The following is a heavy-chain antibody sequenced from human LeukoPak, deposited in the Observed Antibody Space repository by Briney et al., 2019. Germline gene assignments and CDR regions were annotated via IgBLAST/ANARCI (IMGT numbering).Heavy chain of an antibody. V-gene: IGHV3-21*01. J-gene: IGHJ6*03. CDR2: ISTVSTYK. CDR1: GFTFTDYS. CDR3: ARDGSGFYLYYYMDV. D-gene: IGHD6-25*01. Sequence: GGSLRLSCAASGFTFTDYSMTWFRQAPGKGLEWVSSISTVSTYKFYSDSVKGRFTISRDNAKNILYLQMSSLSAEDTAVYYCARDGSGFYLYYYMDVWGRGTPVTVSS.